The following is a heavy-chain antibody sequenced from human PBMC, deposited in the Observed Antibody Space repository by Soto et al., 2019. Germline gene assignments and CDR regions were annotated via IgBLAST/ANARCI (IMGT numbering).Heavy chain of an antibody. Sequence: PGGSLRLSCAASGFTFGSYAMSWVRQAPGKGLEWVSAISGSGGSTYHADSVKGRFTISRDNSKNTVYLQINSLRDEDTAVYYCAKDSFSHNGIYDPFDIWGQGTMVTVSS. CDR2: ISGSGGST. D-gene: IGHD3-3*02. CDR1: GFTFGSYA. CDR3: AKDSFSHNGIYDPFDI. J-gene: IGHJ3*02. V-gene: IGHV3-23*01.